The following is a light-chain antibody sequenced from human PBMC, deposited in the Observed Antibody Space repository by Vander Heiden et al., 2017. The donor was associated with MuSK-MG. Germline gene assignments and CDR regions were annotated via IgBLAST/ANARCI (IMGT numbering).Light chain of an antibody. Sequence: QSALTQPASVSGSPGQSITISCTGTSSDVGGYNFVSWYQHHPGKAPKLMIYAVSNRPSGVSNRFSASKSGNTASLTISGLQAEDEADYYCSSYTSSSTGVFGTGTKVNVL. CDR3: SSYTSSSTGV. J-gene: IGLJ1*01. V-gene: IGLV2-14*01. CDR1: SSDVGGYNF. CDR2: AVS.